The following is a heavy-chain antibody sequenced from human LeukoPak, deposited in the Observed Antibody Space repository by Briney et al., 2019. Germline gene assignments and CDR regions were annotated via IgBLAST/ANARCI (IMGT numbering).Heavy chain of an antibody. CDR3: AKSGYNRFDY. Sequence: GGSLRLSCAASGFTFSSYSMNWVRQAPGKGLEWVSYISSSSSTIYYADSVKGRFTISRDNAKNSLYLQMNSLIAEDTAVYYCAKSGYNRFDYWGQGTRVTVSS. CDR2: ISSSSSTI. D-gene: IGHD5-24*01. CDR1: GFTFSSYS. V-gene: IGHV3-48*01. J-gene: IGHJ4*02.